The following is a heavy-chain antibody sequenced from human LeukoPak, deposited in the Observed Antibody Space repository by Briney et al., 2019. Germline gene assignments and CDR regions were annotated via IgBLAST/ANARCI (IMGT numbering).Heavy chain of an antibody. J-gene: IGHJ4*02. CDR3: AREPLDI. Sequence: DSVKGRFTISRDNAKNSPYLQMNSLRDEDTAVYYCAREPLDIWGQGALVTVSS. V-gene: IGHV3-48*02. D-gene: IGHD2-2*03.